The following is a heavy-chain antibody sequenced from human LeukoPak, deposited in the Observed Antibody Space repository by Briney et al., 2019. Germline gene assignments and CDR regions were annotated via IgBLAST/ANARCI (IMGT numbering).Heavy chain of an antibody. CDR3: ARDRRSTDYGSQYYYYGMDV. D-gene: IGHD4-17*01. J-gene: IGHJ6*02. V-gene: IGHV3-7*01. CDR1: GFTFSSYW. Sequence: PGGSLRLSCEASGFTFSSYWMSWVRQAPGKGLEWVANIKQDGSEKYYVDSVKGRFTISRDNAKNSLYLQMNSLRAEDTAVYYCARDRRSTDYGSQYYYYGMDVWGQGTTVTVSS. CDR2: IKQDGSEK.